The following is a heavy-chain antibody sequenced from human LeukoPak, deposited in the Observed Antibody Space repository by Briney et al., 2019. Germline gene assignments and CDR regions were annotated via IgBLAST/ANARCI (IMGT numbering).Heavy chain of an antibody. J-gene: IGHJ4*02. CDR1: GGSISSSSYY. CDR2: IYYSGST. D-gene: IGHD4-23*01. Sequence: SETLSLTCTVSGGSISSSSYYWGWIRQPPGKGLEWIGSIYYSGSTYYNPSLKSRVTISVDTSKNQFSLKLSSVTAADTAVYYCASLTTVVNRPHWGQGTLVTVSS. V-gene: IGHV4-39*07. CDR3: ASLTTVVNRPH.